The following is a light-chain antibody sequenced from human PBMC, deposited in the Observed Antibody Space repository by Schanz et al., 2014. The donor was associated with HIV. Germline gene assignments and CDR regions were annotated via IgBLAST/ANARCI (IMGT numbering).Light chain of an antibody. CDR3: QQYYSTPPA. CDR1: QSVSSN. Sequence: EIVMTQSPATLSVSPGERATLSCRASQSVSSNLAWYQQKPGQAPRLLIYAASSRATDIPDRFSGSGSGTDFTLTISSLQAEDVAVYYCQQYYSTPPAFGPGTKVDIK. V-gene: IGKV3D-15*01. J-gene: IGKJ3*01. CDR2: AAS.